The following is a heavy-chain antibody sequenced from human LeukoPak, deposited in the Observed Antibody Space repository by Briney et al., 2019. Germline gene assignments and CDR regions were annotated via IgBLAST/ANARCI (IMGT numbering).Heavy chain of an antibody. CDR2: IYQSGNA. D-gene: IGHD3-22*01. V-gene: IGHV4-38-2*01. CDR1: GYSISSGYY. Sequence: SETLSLTCAVSGYSISSGYYWGWIRQPPGQGLGWIGSIYQSGNAYYNPTLKSRVTISVDTSKNQFSLKLSSVTAADTAVYYCARHRYYYETNGDSFDLWGRGTLVTVSS. J-gene: IGHJ2*01. CDR3: ARHRYYYETNGDSFDL.